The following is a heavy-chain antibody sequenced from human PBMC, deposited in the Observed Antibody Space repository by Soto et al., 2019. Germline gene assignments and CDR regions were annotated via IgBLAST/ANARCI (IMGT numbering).Heavy chain of an antibody. Sequence: EVQLVESGGGLIQPGGSLRLSCAASGLTVSSNYMSWVRQAPGKGLEWVAIVFSGGNTYHADSVKGRFTVSRDNSKNTLDLQMNSLRPEDTAVYYCAKGDFDCWGQGTLVTVSS. J-gene: IGHJ4*02. CDR3: AKGDFDC. CDR2: VFSGGNT. CDR1: GLTVSSNY. D-gene: IGHD1-26*01. V-gene: IGHV3-53*01.